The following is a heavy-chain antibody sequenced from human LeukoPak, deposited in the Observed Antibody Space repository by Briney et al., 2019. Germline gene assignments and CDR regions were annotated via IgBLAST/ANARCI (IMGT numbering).Heavy chain of an antibody. CDR3: AKAPGSSWYLGFDY. D-gene: IGHD6-13*01. CDR1: GFTFSSYA. CDR2: ISGSGGST. V-gene: IGHV3-23*01. Sequence: PGGSLRLSCAASGFTFSSYAMSWVRQAPGKGLEWVSAISGSGGSTYYADSVKGRFTISRDNSKSTLYLQMNSLRAEDTAVYYCAKAPGSSWYLGFDYWGQGTLVTVSS. J-gene: IGHJ4*02.